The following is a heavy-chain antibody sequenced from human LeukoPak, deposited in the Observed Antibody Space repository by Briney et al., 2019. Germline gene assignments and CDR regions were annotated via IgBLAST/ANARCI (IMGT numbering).Heavy chain of an antibody. J-gene: IGHJ6*02. CDR2: IYYSGST. Sequence: SETLSLTCTVSGGSISSSSYYWGWIRQPPGKGLEWIGSIYYSGSTYYNPSLKSRVTISVDKSKNQFSLKLSSVTAADTAVYYCARYSGSYYYGMDVWGQGTTVTVSS. V-gene: IGHV4-39*07. D-gene: IGHD1-26*01. CDR3: ARYSGSYYYGMDV. CDR1: GGSISSSSYY.